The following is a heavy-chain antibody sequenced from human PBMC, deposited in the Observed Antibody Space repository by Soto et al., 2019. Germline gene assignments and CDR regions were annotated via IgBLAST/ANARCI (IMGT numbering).Heavy chain of an antibody. V-gene: IGHV4-59*01. Sequence: SETLSLTCTVSGGSISSYYWSWIRQPPGKGLEWIGYIYYSGSTNYNPSLKSRVTISVDTSKNQFSLRLSSVTAADTAVYYCARDGYYYDSSGYQRVYYFDYWGQGTLVTVSS. D-gene: IGHD3-22*01. CDR3: ARDGYYYDSSGYQRVYYFDY. CDR1: GGSISSYY. J-gene: IGHJ4*02. CDR2: IYYSGST.